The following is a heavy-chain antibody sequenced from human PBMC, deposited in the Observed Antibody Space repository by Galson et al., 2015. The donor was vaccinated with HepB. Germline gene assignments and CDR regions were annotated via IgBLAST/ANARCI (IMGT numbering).Heavy chain of an antibody. J-gene: IGHJ4*02. CDR2: TYYRSKWYN. CDR1: GDSVSSHSAP. D-gene: IGHD2-15*01. Sequence: RAISGDSVSSHSAPWNWIRQSPSRGLEWLGRTYYRSKWYNDYAVSVKSRITINPDTSKNQFSLQLNSVTPEDTAVYYCARGDRGFDYWGQGALVTVSS. V-gene: IGHV6-1*01. CDR3: ARGDRGFDY.